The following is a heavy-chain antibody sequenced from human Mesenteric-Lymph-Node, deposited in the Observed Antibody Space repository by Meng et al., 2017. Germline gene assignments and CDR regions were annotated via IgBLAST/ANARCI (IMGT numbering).Heavy chain of an antibody. V-gene: IGHV1-18*01. D-gene: IGHD6-19*01. Sequence: ASVKVSCKASGYTFTSYGISWVRQAPGQGLEWMGWISAYNGNTNYAQKLQGRVTMTTDTSTSTAYMELRSLRSDDTAVYYCARWPPRASVAGDKRGTYYYGMDVWGQGTTVTVSS. CDR3: ARWPPRASVAGDKRGTYYYGMDV. J-gene: IGHJ6*02. CDR2: ISAYNGNT. CDR1: GYTFTSYG.